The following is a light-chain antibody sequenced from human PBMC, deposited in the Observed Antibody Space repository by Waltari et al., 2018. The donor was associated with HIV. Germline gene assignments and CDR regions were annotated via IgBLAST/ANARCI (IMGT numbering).Light chain of an antibody. V-gene: IGLV2-14*01. CDR1: ARAIGFSNF. J-gene: IGLJ3*02. CDR3: TSYSYSHHFA. Sequence: QSVLTQPASVSGSPGQSISISCTGTARAIGFSNFVSWYQHLPGQAPRLIIYRGTARASGISSRFSASKSGNTASLSISGLQLEDEGDYYCTSYSYSHHFAFGGGTTLTVL. CDR2: RGT.